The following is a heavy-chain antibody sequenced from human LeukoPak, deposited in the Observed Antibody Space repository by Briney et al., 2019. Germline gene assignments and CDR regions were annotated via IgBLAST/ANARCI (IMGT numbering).Heavy chain of an antibody. Sequence: PSETLSLTCAVYGGSFSGYYWSWIRQPPGKGLEWIGEINNSGSTNYNPSLKSRVTISVDTSKNQFSLKLSSVTAADTAVYYCARGSNFWSGYYRGYYYYMDVWGKGTTVTVSS. CDR2: INNSGST. J-gene: IGHJ6*03. D-gene: IGHD3-3*01. V-gene: IGHV4-34*01. CDR3: ARGSNFWSGYYRGYYYYMDV. CDR1: GGSFSGYY.